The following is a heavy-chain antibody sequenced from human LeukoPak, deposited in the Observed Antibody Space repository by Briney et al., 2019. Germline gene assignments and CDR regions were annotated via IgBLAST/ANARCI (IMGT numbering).Heavy chain of an antibody. Sequence: GGSLRLSCAASGFTFSNYWMSWVRQAPGKGLEWVANIKQDGSEKYYVDSVKGRFTISRDNAKNSLYLQMNSLRGEDTAVYYCARDGVLMVRGVRVLDYYHYYMDVWGKGTTVTISS. D-gene: IGHD3-10*01. J-gene: IGHJ6*03. CDR2: IKQDGSEK. CDR1: GFTFSNYW. V-gene: IGHV3-7*01. CDR3: ARDGVLMVRGVRVLDYYHYYMDV.